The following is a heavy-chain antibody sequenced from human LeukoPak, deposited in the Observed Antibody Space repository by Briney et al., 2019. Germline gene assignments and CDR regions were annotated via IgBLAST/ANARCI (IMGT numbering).Heavy chain of an antibody. V-gene: IGHV4-59*08. Sequence: PSETLSLTCTVSGGSISSYYWSWIRQPPGKGLEWIGSIYYSGSTYYNPSLKSRVTISVDTSKNQFSLKLSSVTAADTAVYYCARLGGVPAATLPYYFDYWGQGTLVTVSS. CDR3: ARLGGVPAATLPYYFDY. D-gene: IGHD2-2*01. J-gene: IGHJ4*02. CDR2: IYYSGST. CDR1: GGSISSYY.